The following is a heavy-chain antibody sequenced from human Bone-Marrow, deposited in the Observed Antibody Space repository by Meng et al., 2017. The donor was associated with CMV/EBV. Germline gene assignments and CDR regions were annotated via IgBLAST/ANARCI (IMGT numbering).Heavy chain of an antibody. CDR1: GYTFISYD. CDR2: INPSFGRT. D-gene: IGHD3-10*01. J-gene: IGHJ6*02. Sequence: ASVKVSCKASGYTFISYDIHWVRQAPGQGLEWMGGINPSFGRTSYAQKFQGRVTITRDTSTSTVYMELSSLRSEDTAVYYCARERFYYWVNTDYYGMDVWGQGTTVTVSS. CDR3: ARERFYYWVNTDYYGMDV. V-gene: IGHV1-46*01.